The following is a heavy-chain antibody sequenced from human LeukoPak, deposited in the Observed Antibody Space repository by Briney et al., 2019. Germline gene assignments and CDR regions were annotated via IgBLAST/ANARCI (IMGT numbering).Heavy chain of an antibody. Sequence: ASVKVSCKASGYTFTGYYMHWLRRAPGQGLVWLGWINPNSGGTNYAQKFQGRVTMTRDTSISTAYMELSRLRSDDTAVYYCARVIVGASYYFDYWGQGTLVTVSS. CDR1: GYTFTGYY. CDR3: ARVIVGASYYFDY. D-gene: IGHD1-26*01. J-gene: IGHJ4*02. CDR2: INPNSGGT. V-gene: IGHV1-2*02.